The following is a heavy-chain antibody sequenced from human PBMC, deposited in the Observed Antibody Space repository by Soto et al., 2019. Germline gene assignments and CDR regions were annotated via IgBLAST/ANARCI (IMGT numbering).Heavy chain of an antibody. CDR1: GFTFSSYA. Sequence: GGSLRLSCAASGFTFSSYAMSWVRQAPGKGLEWVSAISGSGGSTYYADSVKGRFTISRDNSKNTLYLQMNSLRAEDTTVYYCAKIYDSSGYYPPVRGNWFDPWGQGTIVTVSS. D-gene: IGHD3-22*01. CDR2: ISGSGGST. CDR3: AKIYDSSGYYPPVRGNWFDP. V-gene: IGHV3-23*01. J-gene: IGHJ5*02.